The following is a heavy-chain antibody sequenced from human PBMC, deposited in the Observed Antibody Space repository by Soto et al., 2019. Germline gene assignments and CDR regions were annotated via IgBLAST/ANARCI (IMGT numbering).Heavy chain of an antibody. CDR2: INHSGST. CDR3: ARGHVPRRQGGLWY. Sequence: VPLQQWGAGLLKPSETLSLTCAVYGGSFSGYYWSWIRQPPGKGLEWIGEINHSGSTNYNPSLKSRVTISVDTSKNQFSLKLSSVTAADTAVYYGARGHVPRRQGGLWYWGQGTLVTAS. CDR1: GGSFSGYY. V-gene: IGHV4-34*01. D-gene: IGHD3-10*02. J-gene: IGHJ4*02.